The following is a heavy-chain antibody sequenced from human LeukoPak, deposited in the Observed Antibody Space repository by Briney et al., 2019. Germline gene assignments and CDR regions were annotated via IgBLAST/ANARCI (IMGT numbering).Heavy chain of an antibody. CDR1: GFAFLNYA. J-gene: IGHJ6*02. CDR3: AKDTGGNGAYFYAMDV. V-gene: IGHV3-9*01. D-gene: IGHD4-23*01. Sequence: GGSLRLSCVGSGFAFLNYAMHWVRRPSGKGLEWVSAINWNSDTKAYADSVKGRFTISRDRARNSLYLQMDSLRPEDTALYYCAKDTGGNGAYFYAMDVWGQGTSVTVSS. CDR2: INWNSDTK.